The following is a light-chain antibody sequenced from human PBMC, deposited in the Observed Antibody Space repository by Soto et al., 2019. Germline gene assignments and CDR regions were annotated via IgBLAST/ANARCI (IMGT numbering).Light chain of an antibody. J-gene: IGLJ2*01. CDR2: DDN. CDR3: QSYDSSNQV. V-gene: IGLV6-57*04. Sequence: NFMLTQPHSVSESPGKTVIISCTRSSGSIASNYVQWYHQRPGSAPTAVIYDDNQRPSGVPDRFSGSIDSSSNSASLTISGLKTEDEADYYCQSYDSSNQVFGGGTKVTVL. CDR1: SGSIASNY.